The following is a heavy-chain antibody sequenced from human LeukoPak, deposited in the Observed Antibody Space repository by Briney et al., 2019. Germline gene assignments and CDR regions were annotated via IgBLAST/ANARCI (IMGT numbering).Heavy chain of an antibody. CDR2: ISWDGGST. Sequence: GGSLRLSCAASGFTFDDYAMHWVRQAPGKGLEWVSLISWDGGSTYYADSVKGRFTISRDNSKNSLYLQMNSLRAEDTAVYYCARAYYDSSGYRYFDYWGQGTLVTVSS. CDR3: ARAYYDSSGYRYFDY. V-gene: IGHV3-43D*03. J-gene: IGHJ4*02. CDR1: GFTFDDYA. D-gene: IGHD3-22*01.